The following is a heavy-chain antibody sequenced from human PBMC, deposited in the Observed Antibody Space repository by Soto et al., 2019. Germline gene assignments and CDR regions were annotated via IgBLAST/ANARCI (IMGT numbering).Heavy chain of an antibody. J-gene: IGHJ5*02. CDR1: GYTFTSYY. Sequence: ASVKVSCKASGYTFTSYYMHWVRQAPGQGLEWMGIIDPSGGSTNYAQKFQGRVTITADESTSTAYMELSSLRSEDTAVYYCAREVGNDYGDYVPWFDPWGQGTLVTVSS. CDR2: IDPSGGST. D-gene: IGHD4-17*01. V-gene: IGHV1-46*01. CDR3: AREVGNDYGDYVPWFDP.